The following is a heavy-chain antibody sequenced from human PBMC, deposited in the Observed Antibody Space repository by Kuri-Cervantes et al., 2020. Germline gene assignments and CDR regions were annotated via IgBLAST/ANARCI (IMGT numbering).Heavy chain of an antibody. CDR1: GFTFSSYG. D-gene: IGHD4-17*01. V-gene: IGHV3-33*01. J-gene: IGHJ4*02. CDR3: ARADYGDYGVDY. CDR2: IWYDGSNK. Sequence: GESLKISCAASGFTFSSYGMHWVRQAPGKGLEWVAVIWYDGSNKYYADSVKGRSTISRDNSKNTLYLQMNSLRAEDTAVYYCARADYGDYGVDYWGQGTLVTVSS.